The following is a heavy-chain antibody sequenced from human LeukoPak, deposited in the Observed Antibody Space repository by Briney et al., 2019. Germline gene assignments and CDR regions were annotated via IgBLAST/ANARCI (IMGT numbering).Heavy chain of an antibody. CDR1: GFTFSTYS. Sequence: PGGSLRLSCAASGFTFSTYSMKWVRQAPGKGLEWVSYITRSSSTIPYADSVKGRFTTTRDNAKNSRYLQMCILTEEDKAVYYCVRDPHAFDLWGQGTMVTVSS. J-gene: IGHJ3*01. CDR3: VRDPHAFDL. V-gene: IGHV3-48*02. CDR2: ITRSSSTI.